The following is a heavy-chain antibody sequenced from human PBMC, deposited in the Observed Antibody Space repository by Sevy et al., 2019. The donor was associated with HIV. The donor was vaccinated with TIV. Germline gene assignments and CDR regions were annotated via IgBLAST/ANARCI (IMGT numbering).Heavy chain of an antibody. CDR3: ARGALRYCSSSSCYEGDYYYYGMDV. CDR2: IRYDGSNK. CDR1: GFTFSNYG. D-gene: IGHD2-2*01. V-gene: IGHV3-33*01. J-gene: IGHJ6*02. Sequence: GESLKISCTASGFTFSNYGIHWVRQAPGKGLEWVAGIRYDGSNKYYQDSVKGRFTISGDNSKNTLYLQINSLRVEETAVYYCARGALRYCSSSSCYEGDYYYYGMDVWGQGTTVTVSS.